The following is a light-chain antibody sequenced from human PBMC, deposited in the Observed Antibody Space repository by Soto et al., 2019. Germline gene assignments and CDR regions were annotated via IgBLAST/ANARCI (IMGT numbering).Light chain of an antibody. V-gene: IGKV1-5*03. Sequence: DIQMTQSPSTLPASVGDRVTITCRASQSISSWLAWYQQKPGKAHKLLIYKASSLESGVPSRFSGSGSGTEFTLTISSLQPDDFATYYCQQYNGFSRTFGQGTKVDIK. CDR3: QQYNGFSRT. CDR2: KAS. J-gene: IGKJ1*01. CDR1: QSISSW.